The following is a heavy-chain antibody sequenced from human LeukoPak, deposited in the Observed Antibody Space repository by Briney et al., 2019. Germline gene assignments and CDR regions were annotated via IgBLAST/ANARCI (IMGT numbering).Heavy chain of an antibody. Sequence: ASVKVSCKASGYTFTAYYMHWVRQAPGQGLEWMGWMNPNSGNTGYAQKFQGRVTMTRNTSISTAYMELSSLRSEDTAVYYCAARAYYDSSGSHDYWGQGTLVTVSS. V-gene: IGHV1-8*02. CDR3: AARAYYDSSGSHDY. CDR1: GYTFTAYY. J-gene: IGHJ4*02. D-gene: IGHD3-22*01. CDR2: MNPNSGNT.